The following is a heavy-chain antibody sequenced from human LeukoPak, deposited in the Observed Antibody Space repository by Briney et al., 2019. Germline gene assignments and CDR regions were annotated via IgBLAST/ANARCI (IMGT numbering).Heavy chain of an antibody. J-gene: IGHJ6*02. CDR2: ISSSSSYI. CDR3: ARDPSFIAVAGTTDYGMDA. V-gene: IGHV3-21*01. CDR1: RFTFSSYS. Sequence: GGSLRLSCAASRFTFSSYSMNWVRQAPGKGLEWVASISSSSSYIDYADSVKGRFTISRDNAKNSLYLQMNRLRAEDAAVYYCARDPSFIAVAGTTDYGMDAWGQGTTVTVSS. D-gene: IGHD6-19*01.